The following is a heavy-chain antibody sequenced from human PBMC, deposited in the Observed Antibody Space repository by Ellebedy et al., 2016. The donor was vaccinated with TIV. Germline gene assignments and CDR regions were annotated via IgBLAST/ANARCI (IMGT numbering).Heavy chain of an antibody. CDR2: ISYSSDIT. V-gene: IGHV3-23*01. Sequence: GESLKISXAASGFAFSGYAMSWVRQAPGKGLEWVSSISYSSDITHYADSVKGRFTISRDNSKNTLYLQMNSLRAEDTAVYYCAKDLRSGYDRKVYYFDYWGQGTLVTVSS. CDR3: AKDLRSGYDRKVYYFDY. CDR1: GFAFSGYA. D-gene: IGHD5-12*01. J-gene: IGHJ4*02.